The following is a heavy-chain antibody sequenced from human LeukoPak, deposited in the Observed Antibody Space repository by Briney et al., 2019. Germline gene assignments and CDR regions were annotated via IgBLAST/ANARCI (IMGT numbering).Heavy chain of an antibody. J-gene: IGHJ5*02. CDR1: GYTFTSYD. V-gene: IGHV1-8*01. CDR2: MNPNSGNT. Sequence: ASVKVSCKASGYTFTSYDINWVRQATGQGLEWMGWMNPNSGNTGYAQKFQGRVTMTRNTSISTAYMELSSLRSEDTAVYYCAGRVAAAGTDWFDPWGQGTLVTVSS. D-gene: IGHD6-13*01. CDR3: AGRVAAAGTDWFDP.